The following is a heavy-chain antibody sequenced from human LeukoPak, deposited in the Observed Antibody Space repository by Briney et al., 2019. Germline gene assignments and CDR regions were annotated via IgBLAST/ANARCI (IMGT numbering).Heavy chain of an antibody. CDR2: IYSGGST. J-gene: IGHJ4*02. CDR3: ARESHGSGSYPNFDY. V-gene: IGHV3-53*01. Sequence: GGSLRLSCAASGFTFGSCGMYWVRQAPGKGLGWVSVIYSGGSTYYADSVKGRFTISRDNSKNTLYLQMNSLRAEDTAVYYCARESHGSGSYPNFDYWGQGTLVTVSS. CDR1: GFTFGSCG. D-gene: IGHD3-10*01.